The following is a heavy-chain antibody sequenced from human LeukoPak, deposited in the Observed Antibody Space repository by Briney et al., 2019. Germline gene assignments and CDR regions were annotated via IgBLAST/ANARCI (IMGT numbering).Heavy chain of an antibody. Sequence: GGSLRLSCAASGFTFSSYGMNWVRQAPGKGLEWVAVISYDGSNKYYADSVKGRFTISRDNSKNTLYLQMNSLRAEDTAVYYCAKDLGGTDYWGQGTLVTVSS. D-gene: IGHD3-16*01. CDR3: AKDLGGTDY. V-gene: IGHV3-30*18. J-gene: IGHJ4*02. CDR1: GFTFSSYG. CDR2: ISYDGSNK.